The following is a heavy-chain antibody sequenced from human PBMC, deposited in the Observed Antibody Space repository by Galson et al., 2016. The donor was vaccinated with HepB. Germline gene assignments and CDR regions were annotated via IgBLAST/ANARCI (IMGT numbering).Heavy chain of an antibody. CDR3: ARTDYVFDY. V-gene: IGHV1-8*01. CDR1: GYTFTSYD. Sequence: SVKVSCKASGYTFTSYDMNWVRQASGQGLEWMGWTNPQSGNSVYAQKFQGRVTMTYNTSIRTAYLELRSLTSEDTATYYCARTDYVFDYWGPGTPVTVSS. D-gene: IGHD3-10*02. CDR2: TNPQSGNS. J-gene: IGHJ4*02.